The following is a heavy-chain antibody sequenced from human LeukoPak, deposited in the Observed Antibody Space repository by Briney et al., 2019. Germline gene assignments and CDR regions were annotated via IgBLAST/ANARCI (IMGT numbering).Heavy chain of an antibody. J-gene: IGHJ5*01. Sequence: SETLSLTCAVYGGSFSGYYWSWIRQPPGKGLEWIGEINHSGSTNYNPSLKSRVTISVDTSKNQFSLKLSSVTAADTAVYYCARKPFIAAAGNPVESGGQGTLVTVS. CDR2: INHSGST. D-gene: IGHD6-13*01. V-gene: IGHV4-34*01. CDR3: ARKPFIAAAGNPVES. CDR1: GGSFSGYY.